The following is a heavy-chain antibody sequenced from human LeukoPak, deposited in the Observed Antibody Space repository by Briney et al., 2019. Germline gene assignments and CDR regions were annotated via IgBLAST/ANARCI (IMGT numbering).Heavy chain of an antibody. V-gene: IGHV1-69*13. CDR2: IIPIFGTA. CDR1: GGTFSSYA. D-gene: IGHD6-19*01. Sequence: SVKVSCKASGGTFSSYAISWVRQAPGQGLEWMGGIIPIFGTANYAQKFQGRVTITADESTSTAYMELSSLRSEDTAVYYCASRRYSSGWYRNYFDYWGQGTLVTVSS. CDR3: ASRRYSSGWYRNYFDY. J-gene: IGHJ4*02.